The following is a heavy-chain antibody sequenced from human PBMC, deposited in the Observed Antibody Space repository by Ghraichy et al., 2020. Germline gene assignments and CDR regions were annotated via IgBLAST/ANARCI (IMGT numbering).Heavy chain of an antibody. V-gene: IGHV1-2*02. D-gene: IGHD2-8*01. CDR1: GYTFTGYY. Sequence: ASVKVSCKASGYTFTGYYMHWVRQAPGQGLEWMGWINPNSGGTNYAQKFQGRVTMTRDTSISTAYMELSRLRSDDTAVYYCASIEDCTNGVCGSGYYGMDVWGQGTTVTVSS. CDR3: ASIEDCTNGVCGSGYYGMDV. J-gene: IGHJ6*02. CDR2: INPNSGGT.